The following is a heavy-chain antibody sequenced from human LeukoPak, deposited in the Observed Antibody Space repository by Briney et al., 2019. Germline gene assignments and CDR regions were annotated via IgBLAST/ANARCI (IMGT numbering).Heavy chain of an antibody. D-gene: IGHD5-18*01. CDR1: GFTFDDYG. Sequence: GGSLRLSCAASGFTFDDYGMSWVRHAPGKGLEWVSGINWNGGSTGYADSVKGRFTISRVNAKNSLYLQMNSLRAEDTALYYCARGYSNYYYYYMDVWGKGTTVTVSS. J-gene: IGHJ6*03. CDR2: INWNGGST. V-gene: IGHV3-20*04. CDR3: ARGYSNYYYYYMDV.